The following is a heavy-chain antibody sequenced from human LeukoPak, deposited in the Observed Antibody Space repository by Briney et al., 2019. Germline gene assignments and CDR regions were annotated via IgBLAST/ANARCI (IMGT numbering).Heavy chain of an antibody. V-gene: IGHV4-39*07. CDR2: IYYSGST. D-gene: IGHD4-11*01. J-gene: IGHJ4*02. CDR1: GGSISSSSYY. Sequence: SETLSLTCTVSGGSISSSSYYWGWIRQPPGKGLEWIGSIYYSGSTNYNPSLKSRVTISVDTSKNQFSLKLSSVTAADTAVYYCARGGRATVITYWGQGTLVTVSS. CDR3: ARGGRATVITY.